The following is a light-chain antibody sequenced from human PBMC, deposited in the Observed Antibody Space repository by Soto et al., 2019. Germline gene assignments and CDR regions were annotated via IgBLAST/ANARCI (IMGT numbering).Light chain of an antibody. J-gene: IGKJ5*01. V-gene: IGKV3-20*01. CDR2: RTS. CDR1: QSVSSSY. Sequence: EIVLTQSPATLSLSPGERATLSCRASQSVSSSYLAWYQQKPGQAPRLLIYRTSNRATGIPDRFSGSVSGTDFTLTISRLEPEDFAVYYCQQYGSSPPITFGQGTRLEIK. CDR3: QQYGSSPPIT.